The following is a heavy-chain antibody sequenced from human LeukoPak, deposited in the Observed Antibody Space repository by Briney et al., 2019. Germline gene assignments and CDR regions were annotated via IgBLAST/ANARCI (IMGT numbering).Heavy chain of an antibody. CDR2: IRSKAYGRTT. V-gene: IGHV3-49*03. D-gene: IGHD1-26*01. CDR3: SREVGGSYWDY. CDR1: GFTFDYYT. J-gene: IGHJ4*02. Sequence: GGSLRLSCTAPGFTFDYYTMSWFRQAPGMGLEWVGLIRSKAYGRTTEHAASVRGRFTISRDDSKSIAYLQMNSLKNEDTALYYCSREVGGSYWDYWGQGNQVTDSS.